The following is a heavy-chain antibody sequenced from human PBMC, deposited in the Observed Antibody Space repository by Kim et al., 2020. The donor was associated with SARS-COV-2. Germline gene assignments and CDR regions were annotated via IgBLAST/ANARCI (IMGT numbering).Heavy chain of an antibody. J-gene: IGHJ6*02. V-gene: IGHV3-7*01. CDR1: GFTFSSYW. CDR3: ARVPTPDIVVVPAAMGAAAGQNYYYYGMDV. CDR2: IKQDGSEK. D-gene: IGHD2-2*01. Sequence: GGSLRLSCAASGFTFSSYWMSWVRQAPGKGLEWVANIKQDGSEKYYVDSVKGRFTISRDNAKNSLYLQMNSLRAEDTAVYYCARVPTPDIVVVPAAMGAAAGQNYYYYGMDVWGQGTTVTVSS.